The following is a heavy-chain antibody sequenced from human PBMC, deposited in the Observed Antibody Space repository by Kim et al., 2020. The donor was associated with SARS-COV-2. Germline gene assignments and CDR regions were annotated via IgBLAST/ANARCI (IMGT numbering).Heavy chain of an antibody. Sequence: GGSLRLSCAASGFTFSSYAMHWVRQAPGKGLEWVAVISYDGSNKYYADSVKGRFTISRDNSKNTLYLQMNSLRAEDTAVYYCAAEPHYYDSSGYSGGGDKWGQGTLVTVSS. V-gene: IGHV3-30*04. CDR2: ISYDGSNK. J-gene: IGHJ4*02. CDR1: GFTFSSYA. CDR3: AAEPHYYDSSGYSGGGDK. D-gene: IGHD3-22*01.